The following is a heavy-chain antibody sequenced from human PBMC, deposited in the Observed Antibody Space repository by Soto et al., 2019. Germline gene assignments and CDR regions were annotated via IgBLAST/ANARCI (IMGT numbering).Heavy chain of an antibody. Sequence: SVKVSCKASGGTFSSYAISWVRQAPGQGLEWMGGIIPIFGTANYAQKFQGRVTITADESTSTAYMELSSLRSEDTAVYYCARDRRRDVLRFLEWLSKATSYGMDVWGQGTTVTVTS. J-gene: IGHJ6*02. CDR2: IIPIFGTA. D-gene: IGHD3-3*01. CDR3: ARDRRRDVLRFLEWLSKATSYGMDV. CDR1: GGTFSSYA. V-gene: IGHV1-69*13.